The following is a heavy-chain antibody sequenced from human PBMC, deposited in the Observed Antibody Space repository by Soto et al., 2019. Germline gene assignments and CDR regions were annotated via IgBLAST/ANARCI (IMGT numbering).Heavy chain of an antibody. CDR1: GFIVSNNY. D-gene: IGHD3-16*01. CDR2: IYSGGAT. J-gene: IGHJ5*02. CDR3: ARGTGGSRRFDP. V-gene: IGHV3-53*02. Sequence: EVPLVETGGGLIQPGGSLRLSCEVSGFIVSNNYITWIRQAPGKGLEWVSIIYSGGATYYADSVKGRFTISRDNSKNTVYLQMNNLRAEDTAVYYCARGTGGSRRFDPWGQGTLVTVSS.